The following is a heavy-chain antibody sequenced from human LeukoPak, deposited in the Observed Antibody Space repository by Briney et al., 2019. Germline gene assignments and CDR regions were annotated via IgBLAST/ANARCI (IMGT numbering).Heavy chain of an antibody. D-gene: IGHD5-24*01. CDR3: ARGARAGYNLEPFDY. CDR2: IYYSGST. J-gene: IGHJ4*02. CDR1: GGSISSYY. Sequence: SETLSLTCTVSGGSISSYYWSWIRQPPGKGLEWIGYIYYSGSTKYNPSLKSRVTISVDTSKNQFPLKLRSVTAADTAVYYCARGARAGYNLEPFDYWGQGTLVTVSS. V-gene: IGHV4-59*08.